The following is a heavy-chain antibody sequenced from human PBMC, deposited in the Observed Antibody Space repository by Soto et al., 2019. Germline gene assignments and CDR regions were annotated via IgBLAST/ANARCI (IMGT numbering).Heavy chain of an antibody. J-gene: IGHJ6*02. Sequence: ASVKVSCKASGYTFTGYYMHWVRQAPGQGLEWMGWISPNSGGTNYAQKFQGWVTMTRDTSISTAYMELSRLRSDDTAVYYCARGATLRFLEWLPDYYGMDVWGQGTTVTVSS. D-gene: IGHD3-3*01. CDR2: ISPNSGGT. V-gene: IGHV1-2*04. CDR1: GYTFTGYY. CDR3: ARGATLRFLEWLPDYYGMDV.